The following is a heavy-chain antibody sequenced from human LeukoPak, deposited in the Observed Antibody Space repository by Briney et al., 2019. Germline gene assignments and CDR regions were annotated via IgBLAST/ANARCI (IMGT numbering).Heavy chain of an antibody. J-gene: IGHJ4*02. CDR2: IDGSGSS. CDR3: ATEYCASSSCRFDS. Sequence: ETLSLTCTVSGYSISSGYLWGWIRQPPGKGLEWIGSIDGSGSSYYNPSLKSRVTISLDTSKKQFSLKLTSVTAADTAIYYCATEYCASSSCRFDSWGQGTLVTVSS. CDR1: GYSISSGYL. V-gene: IGHV4-38-2*02. D-gene: IGHD2-2*01.